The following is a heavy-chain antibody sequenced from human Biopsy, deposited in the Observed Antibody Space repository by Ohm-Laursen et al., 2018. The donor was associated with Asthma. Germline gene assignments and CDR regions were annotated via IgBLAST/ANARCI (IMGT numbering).Heavy chain of an antibody. D-gene: IGHD3-3*01. J-gene: IGHJ5*02. V-gene: IGHV3-7*05. CDR3: ARDTSPNWFDP. CDR1: GFTFSSYA. CDR2: IKQDGSEK. Sequence: GSLRLSCAASGFTFSSYAMSWVRQAPGKGLEWVANIKQDGSEKYYVDSVKGRFTISRDNAKNSLYLQMNSLRAEDTAVYYCARDTSPNWFDPWGQGTLVTVSS.